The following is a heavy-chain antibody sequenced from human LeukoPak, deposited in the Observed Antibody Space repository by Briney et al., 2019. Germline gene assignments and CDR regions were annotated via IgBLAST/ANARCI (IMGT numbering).Heavy chain of an antibody. CDR3: ARAPPRRYCSSTSCYTHYYGMDV. CDR2: IIPIFGTA. Sequence: SVKVSCKASGGTFSSYAINWVRQAPGQGLEWMGGIIPIFGTANYAQKFQGRVTITADESTSTAYMELSSLRAEDTAVYYCARAPPRRYCSSTSCYTHYYGMDVWGQGTTVTVSS. V-gene: IGHV1-69*01. D-gene: IGHD2-2*02. J-gene: IGHJ6*02. CDR1: GGTFSSYA.